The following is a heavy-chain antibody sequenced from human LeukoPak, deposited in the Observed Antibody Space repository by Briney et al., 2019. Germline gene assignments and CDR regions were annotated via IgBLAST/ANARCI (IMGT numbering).Heavy chain of an antibody. CDR3: ASGAYSFYYMDV. D-gene: IGHD5-18*01. V-gene: IGHV4-38-2*02. CDR1: GYPISSGFY. CDR2: IYHSGST. J-gene: IGHJ6*03. Sequence: PSETLSLTCTVSGYPISSGFYWGWIRPPPGKGLECIGSIYHSGSTYYNPSLKSRVTISVDKSKNQFSLKLTSVTAADTAVYYCASGAYSFYYMDVWGKGTAVTISS.